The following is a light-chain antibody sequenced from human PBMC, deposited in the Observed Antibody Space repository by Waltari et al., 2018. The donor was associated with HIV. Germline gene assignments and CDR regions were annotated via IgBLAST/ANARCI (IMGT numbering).Light chain of an antibody. CDR1: QSISSW. Sequence: QMTPSPSTLPASVGDRVTITCRASQSISSWLAWYQQKPGKAPKLLIYKASSLESGVPSRFSGSGSGTEFTLTISSLQPDDFATYYCQQYNSYSQTFGQGTKVEIK. J-gene: IGKJ1*01. V-gene: IGKV1-5*03. CDR3: QQYNSYSQT. CDR2: KAS.